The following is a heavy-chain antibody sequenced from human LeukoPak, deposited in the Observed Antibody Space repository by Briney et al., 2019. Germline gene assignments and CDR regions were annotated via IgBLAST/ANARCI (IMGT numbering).Heavy chain of an antibody. CDR1: GGSFSGYS. CDR3: VDIVVVPPGIMFDY. Sequence: KASETLSLTCAVYGGSFSGYSWSWIRQPPGKGLEWIGEINHRGSTNYTPSLQSRATISVDTSKNQFSLKLSSVTAADTALYYCVDIVVVPPGIMFDYWGQGTQVTVSS. D-gene: IGHD2-2*03. V-gene: IGHV4-34*01. J-gene: IGHJ4*02. CDR2: INHRGST.